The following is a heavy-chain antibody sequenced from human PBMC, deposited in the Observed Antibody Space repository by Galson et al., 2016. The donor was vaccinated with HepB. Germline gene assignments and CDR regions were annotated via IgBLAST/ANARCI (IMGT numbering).Heavy chain of an antibody. V-gene: IGHV3-66*01. D-gene: IGHD6-19*01. CDR2: IYSDGRT. CDR1: GFTVSSNY. CDR3: AKNGGWYGAGYFDY. J-gene: IGHJ4*02. Sequence: SLRLSCAASGFTVSSNYMSWVRQAPGKGLEWVSVIYSDGRTYYADSVKGRFTISRDNSKNTVYLQMNNLRAEDTAMYYCAKNGGWYGAGYFDYWGQGTLVTVSS.